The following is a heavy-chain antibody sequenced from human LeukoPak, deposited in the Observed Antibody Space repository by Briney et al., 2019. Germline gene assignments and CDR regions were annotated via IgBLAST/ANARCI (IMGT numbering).Heavy chain of an antibody. J-gene: IGHJ4*02. CDR1: GFTFSRYG. Sequence: HPGGSLRLSCAASGFTFSRYGMHWVRQAPGKGLEWVSLISYGVSDKYYADSVRGRFTISRDNSKNTLYLQMNSLRDEDTAVYYCAKDYYDSSGHLGFVDYWGQGTLVTVSS. CDR3: AKDYYDSSGHLGFVDY. CDR2: ISYGVSDK. V-gene: IGHV3-30*18. D-gene: IGHD3-22*01.